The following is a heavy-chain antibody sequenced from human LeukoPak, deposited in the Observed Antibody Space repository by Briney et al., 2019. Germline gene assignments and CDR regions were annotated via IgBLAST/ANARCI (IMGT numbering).Heavy chain of an antibody. CDR3: ARDAYGPYYYYYMDV. CDR1: XGSISSYY. Sequence: SLXXTVSXGSISSYYWSWLRQPPGKXXXGIGYIYYSGSTNYNPSLKSRVTISVDTSKNQFSLKLSSVTAADMAVYYCARDAYGPYYYYYMDVWGKGTTVTVSS. CDR2: IYYSGST. D-gene: IGHD3-16*01. J-gene: IGHJ6*03. V-gene: IGHV4-59*01.